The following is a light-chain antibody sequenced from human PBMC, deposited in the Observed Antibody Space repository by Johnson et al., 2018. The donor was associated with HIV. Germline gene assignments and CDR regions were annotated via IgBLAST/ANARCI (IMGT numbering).Light chain of an antibody. J-gene: IGLJ1*01. CDR1: SSNIGNNY. CDR3: GTWDSSLSAV. V-gene: IGLV1-51*01. CDR2: DNN. Sequence: QSVLTQPPSVSAAPGQKVSISCSGSSSNIGNNYVSWYQQLPGTAPKLLIYDNNKRPSGIPDRLSGSKSGTSATLGITGLQTGAEADYYCGTWDSSLSAVFGTGTKVTVL.